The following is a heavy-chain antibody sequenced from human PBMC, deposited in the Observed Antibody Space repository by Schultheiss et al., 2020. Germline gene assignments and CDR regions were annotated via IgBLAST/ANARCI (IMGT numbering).Heavy chain of an antibody. CDR2: IKQDGSEK. J-gene: IGHJ5*02. Sequence: GGSLRLSCAASGFTFSSYWMSWVRQAPGKGLEWVANIKQDGSEKYYVDSVKGRFTISRDNAKNSLYLQMNSLRAEDTAVYYCARVLWRYCSSTSCYLGDWFDPWGQGTLVTVSS. V-gene: IGHV3-7*01. CDR1: GFTFSSYW. D-gene: IGHD2-2*01. CDR3: ARVLWRYCSSTSCYLGDWFDP.